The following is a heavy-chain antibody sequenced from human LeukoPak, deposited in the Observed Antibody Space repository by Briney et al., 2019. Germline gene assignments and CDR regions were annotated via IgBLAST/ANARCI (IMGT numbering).Heavy chain of an antibody. V-gene: IGHV3-30*02. CDR1: GFTFSSYG. J-gene: IGHJ4*02. CDR3: AKDAIAGTPRYYFDY. Sequence: GGSLRPSCAASGFTFSSYGMHWVRQAPGKGLEWVAFIRYDGSNKYYADSVKGRFTISRDNSKNTLYLQMNSLRAEDTAVYYCAKDAIAGTPRYYFDYWGQGTLVTVSS. D-gene: IGHD6-13*01. CDR2: IRYDGSNK.